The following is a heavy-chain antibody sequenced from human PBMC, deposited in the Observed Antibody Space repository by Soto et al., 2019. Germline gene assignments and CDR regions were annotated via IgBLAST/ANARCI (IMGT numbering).Heavy chain of an antibody. D-gene: IGHD3-3*01. CDR1: GGSISSGGYY. CDR2: IYYSGST. CDR3: ARDYDFWSGLTLKHYCMDV. J-gene: IGHJ6*02. Sequence: SETLSLTCTVSGGSISSGGYYWSWIRQHPGKGLEWIRYIYYSGSTYYNPSLKSRVTISVDTSKNQFSLKLSSVTAADTAVYYCARDYDFWSGLTLKHYCMDVWGQGTTVTVSS. V-gene: IGHV4-31*03.